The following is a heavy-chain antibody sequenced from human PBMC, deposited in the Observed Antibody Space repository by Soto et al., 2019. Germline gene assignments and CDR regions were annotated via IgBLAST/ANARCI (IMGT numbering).Heavy chain of an antibody. CDR3: ERSPMVPVDYFEF. CDR1: GDSLKNHY. D-gene: IGHD3-10*01. J-gene: IGHJ4*02. Sequence: PSETLSLTCSVSGDSLKNHYWAWIRHSPGKGLEWIGNIYDSGSTNYSPALKSRVSMSVDTSKNLFSLKMNSVTAADTAVYYCERSPMVPVDYFEFWGQGTVVT. V-gene: IGHV4-59*11. CDR2: IYDSGST.